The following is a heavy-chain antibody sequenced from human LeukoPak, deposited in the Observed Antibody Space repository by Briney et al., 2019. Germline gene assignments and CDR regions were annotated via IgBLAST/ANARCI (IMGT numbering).Heavy chain of an antibody. Sequence: PGGSLRLPCAASGFTFSDYYMSWIRQVPGKGLEWVSYISNTGSTIYYADSVKGRFTISRDNSKNSLYLQMNSLRAEDTAFYYCARGHYGMDVWGQGTTVTVSS. CDR3: ARGHYGMDV. J-gene: IGHJ6*02. CDR1: GFTFSDYY. CDR2: ISNTGSTI. V-gene: IGHV3-11*01.